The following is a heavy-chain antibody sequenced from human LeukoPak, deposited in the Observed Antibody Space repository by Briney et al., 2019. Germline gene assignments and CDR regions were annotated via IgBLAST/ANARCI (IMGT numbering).Heavy chain of an antibody. CDR1: GYSFPSYW. J-gene: IGHJ4*02. CDR3: ARLSDSSGYYHFDY. D-gene: IGHD3-22*01. V-gene: IGHV5-51*01. Sequence: GESLKISCKGSGYSFPSYWIGWVRQTPGKGLEWMGIIYPGDSDTRYSPSFQGQVTISADKSISTAYLQWSSLKASDTAMYYCARLSDSSGYYHFDYWGQGTLVTVSS. CDR2: IYPGDSDT.